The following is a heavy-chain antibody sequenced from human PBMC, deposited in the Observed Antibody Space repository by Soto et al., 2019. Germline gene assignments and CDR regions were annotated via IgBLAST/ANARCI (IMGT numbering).Heavy chain of an antibody. CDR3: AYLNVTGGLDV. CDR2: ISASRDTV. CDR1: GRPSSGFE. Sequence: PGESLRLSCVTSGRPSSGFEMNWVRQAPGKGLEWVSYISASRDTVYYADSVKGRFTISRDNAKNTLYLEMNSLRAEDSAVYHCAYLNVTGGLDVRGQRSTV. J-gene: IGHJ6*02. V-gene: IGHV3-48*01. D-gene: IGHD3-10*02.